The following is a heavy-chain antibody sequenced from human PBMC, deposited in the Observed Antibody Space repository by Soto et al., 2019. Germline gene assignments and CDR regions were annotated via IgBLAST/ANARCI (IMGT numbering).Heavy chain of an antibody. Sequence: QVQLQESGPGLVKPSQTLSLTCTVSGDSMTTVGYYWTWIRQHPGQGLEWIGFISYSGSTYYSSSVKGRVAISADTSKNQFSLKLNSVTAADTAVYYGTRGDYWGQGTLVTVSS. CDR3: TRGDY. CDR1: GDSMTTVGYY. CDR2: ISYSGST. J-gene: IGHJ4*02. V-gene: IGHV4-31*03.